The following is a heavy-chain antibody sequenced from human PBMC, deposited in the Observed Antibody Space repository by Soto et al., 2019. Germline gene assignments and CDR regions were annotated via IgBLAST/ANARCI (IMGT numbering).Heavy chain of an antibody. CDR1: GDSVSSNSAA. J-gene: IGHJ6*02. CDR2: TYYRSKWYN. CDR3: ARAYYDFWSGLYGLDV. Sequence: SQTLSLTCAISGDSVSSNSAAWNWIRQSPSRGLEWLGRTYYRSKWYNDYAVSVKSRITINPDTSKNQFSLQLNSVTPEDTAVYYCARAYYDFWSGLYGLDVWGQATTVNVSS. V-gene: IGHV6-1*01. D-gene: IGHD3-3*01.